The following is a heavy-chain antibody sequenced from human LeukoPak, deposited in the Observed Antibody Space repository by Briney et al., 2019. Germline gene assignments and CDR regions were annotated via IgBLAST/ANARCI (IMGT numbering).Heavy chain of an antibody. J-gene: IGHJ4*02. CDR2: IYYSGST. CDR3: ARDQGFGPCSGDSCYIFDY. V-gene: IGHV4-39*02. CDR1: GGSISSSSYY. D-gene: IGHD2-15*01. Sequence: PSETLSLTCTVSGGSISSSSYYWGWIRQPPGTGLEWIGSIYYSGSTYYNPSLKSRVTISVDTSKNQFSLKLSSVTAADTAVYYCARDQGFGPCSGDSCYIFDYWGQGTLVIVSS.